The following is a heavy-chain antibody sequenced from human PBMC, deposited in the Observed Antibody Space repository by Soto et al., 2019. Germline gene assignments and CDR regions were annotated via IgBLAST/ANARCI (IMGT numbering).Heavy chain of an antibody. Sequence: QVQLQQWGAGLLKPSETLSLTCAVYGGSFSGYYWSWIRQPPRKGLEWIGEINHSGGTNYNPSLKSRVTISVDTSKNQFSLKLSSVTAADTAVYYCARDVGATTPTYNYGMDVWGQGTTVTVSS. CDR2: INHSGGT. D-gene: IGHD1-26*01. CDR1: GGSFSGYY. V-gene: IGHV4-34*01. J-gene: IGHJ6*02. CDR3: ARDVGATTPTYNYGMDV.